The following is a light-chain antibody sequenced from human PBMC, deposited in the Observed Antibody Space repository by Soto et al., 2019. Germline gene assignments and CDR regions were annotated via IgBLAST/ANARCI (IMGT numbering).Light chain of an antibody. Sequence: QSALTQPASVSGSPGQSISMSCTGTSSDVGGNTYVSWYQQHPGKAPKILIYEVSHRPTGVSPRFAGSKSGNTASLTISGLQVEDEADYYCSSYTASTTPLYVFGTGTKLTVL. CDR1: SSDVGGNTY. CDR2: EVS. V-gene: IGLV2-14*01. J-gene: IGLJ1*01. CDR3: SSYTASTTPLYV.